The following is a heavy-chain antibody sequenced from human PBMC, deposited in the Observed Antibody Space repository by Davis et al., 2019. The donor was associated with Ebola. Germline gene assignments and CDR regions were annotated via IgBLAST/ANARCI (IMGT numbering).Heavy chain of an antibody. D-gene: IGHD5-12*01. Sequence: GESLKISCTGSGYGFADYWIAWVRQTPGKGLEWMGIIYPGDSDTRYSPSFQGQVTISADNSITTAYLQWSSLKASDTAMYYCARQVGVVATIIPYWYFDLWGRGTLVTVSS. CDR3: ARQVGVVATIIPYWYFDL. CDR1: GYGFADYW. J-gene: IGHJ2*01. CDR2: IYPGDSDT. V-gene: IGHV5-51*01.